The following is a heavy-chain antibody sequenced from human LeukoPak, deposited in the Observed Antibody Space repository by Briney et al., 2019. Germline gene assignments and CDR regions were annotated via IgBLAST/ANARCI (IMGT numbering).Heavy chain of an antibody. Sequence: SETLSLTCAVYGGSFSGYYWSWIRQPPGKGLEWIGEINHSGSTNYNPSLKSRVTISVDTSKNQFSLKLISVTAADTAVYYCARHQLIDWSPAVDYWGQGTLVTVSS. D-gene: IGHD3-9*01. J-gene: IGHJ4*02. CDR2: INHSGST. CDR3: ARHQLIDWSPAVDY. CDR1: GGSFSGYY. V-gene: IGHV4-34*01.